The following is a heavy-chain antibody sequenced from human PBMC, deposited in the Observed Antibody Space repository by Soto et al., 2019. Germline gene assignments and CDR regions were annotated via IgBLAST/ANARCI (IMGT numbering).Heavy chain of an antibody. CDR2: INPNNGDT. CDR1: AYTFTGYS. J-gene: IGHJ4*02. D-gene: IGHD4-17*01. CDR3: ARVLVYYADKGGFVF. V-gene: IGHV1-2*02. Sequence: ASVKVPCKASAYTFTGYSSLCVRQAPRQGREWMGWINPNNGDTNYAQRFQGRVTITRATYINTAYMELSSLTSDDTAVYYCARVLVYYADKGGFVFWGPGTLVTVSS.